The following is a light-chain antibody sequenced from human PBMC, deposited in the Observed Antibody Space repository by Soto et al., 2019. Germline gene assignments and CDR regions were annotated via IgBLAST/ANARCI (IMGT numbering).Light chain of an antibody. J-gene: IGKJ1*01. V-gene: IGKV3-15*01. CDR1: QSVSSN. CDR2: GAS. CDR3: QQYDTSPT. Sequence: EIVMTQSPATLSVSAGESATLSCRASQSVSSNLAWYQQKPGQAPRLLFYGASTRATGIPARFSGSGSGTDFPLIISRLEPEDSAVYFCQQYDTSPTFGQGTKVDIK.